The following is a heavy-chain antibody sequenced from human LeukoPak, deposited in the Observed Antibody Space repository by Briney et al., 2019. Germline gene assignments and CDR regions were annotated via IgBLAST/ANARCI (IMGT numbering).Heavy chain of an antibody. CDR1: GFTFTSYA. V-gene: IGHV3-33*06. Sequence: GGSLRLSCTASGFTFTSYAIHWVRQAPGKGLEWVAVIWYDGSDKYYADSVKGRFTISRDISKNTLYLQMNSLRAEDTAVYYCAKDLKNYDFWSGYALDYWGQGTLVTVSS. CDR3: AKDLKNYDFWSGYALDY. CDR2: IWYDGSDK. J-gene: IGHJ4*02. D-gene: IGHD3-3*01.